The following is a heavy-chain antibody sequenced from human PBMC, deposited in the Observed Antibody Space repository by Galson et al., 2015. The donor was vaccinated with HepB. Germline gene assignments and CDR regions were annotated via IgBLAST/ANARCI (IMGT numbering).Heavy chain of an antibody. V-gene: IGHV1-69*05. CDR2: IVPMIGTT. Sequence: SVKVSCKASGRNFRTYGINWVRQAPGQGLEWMGLIVPMIGTTTYAEKFQGRVTISTDESTSTAYLEVSSLRSEDTARYYCAGPSQYNEISDLWGQGDLVTVSS. D-gene: IGHD1-14*01. CDR1: GRNFRTYG. J-gene: IGHJ5*02. CDR3: AGPSQYNEISDL.